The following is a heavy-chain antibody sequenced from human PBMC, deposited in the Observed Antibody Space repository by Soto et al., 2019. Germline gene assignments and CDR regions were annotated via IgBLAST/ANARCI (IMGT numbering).Heavy chain of an antibody. V-gene: IGHV4-30-2*01. CDR3: ARGAIASFDY. J-gene: IGHJ4*02. Sequence: QLQLQESGSGLVKPSQTLSLTCAVSGYSISSGGYSWSWIRQPPGKGLEWIGYIYHSGSSYYNPSLQSRVTIPVDGAKNQFSLTLRSVTAADTAVYYCARGAIASFDYWGLGTLVTVSS. CDR1: GYSISSGGYS. CDR2: IYHSGSS.